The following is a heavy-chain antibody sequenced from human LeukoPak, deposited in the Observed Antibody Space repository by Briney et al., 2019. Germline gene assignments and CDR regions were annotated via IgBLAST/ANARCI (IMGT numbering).Heavy chain of an antibody. CDR3: ARPPQYSSSSYFQH. CDR1: GGSFSGYY. CDR2: INHSGST. J-gene: IGHJ1*01. V-gene: IGHV4-34*01. Sequence: SETLSLTCAVYGGSFSGYYWSWIRQPPGKGLEWIGEINHSGSTNYNPSLKSRVTISVDTSKNQFSLKLSSVTAADTAVYYCARPPQYSSSSYFQHWGQGTLVTVSP. D-gene: IGHD6-6*01.